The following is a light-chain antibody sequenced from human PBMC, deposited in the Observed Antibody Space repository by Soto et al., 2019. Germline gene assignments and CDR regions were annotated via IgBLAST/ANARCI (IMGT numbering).Light chain of an antibody. CDR3: APWDDSRSGYV. CDR2: INK. Sequence: QSVLTQPPSASGTPGQRGTISCSGSSSNIGSNYVYWYQQLPGAAPKHLIYINKQEASGVPDRFSGSKSGTSDSLAIIGLLYDDEAYYYWAPWDDSRSGYVFGTGTKLTVL. CDR1: SSNIGSNY. V-gene: IGLV1-47*01. J-gene: IGLJ1*01.